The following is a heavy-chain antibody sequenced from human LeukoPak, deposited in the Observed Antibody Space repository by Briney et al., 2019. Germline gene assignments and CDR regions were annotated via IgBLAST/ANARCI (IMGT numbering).Heavy chain of an antibody. V-gene: IGHV4-34*01. J-gene: IGHJ4*02. CDR3: ARVNINNWHSCDY. CDR2: INHSGST. Sequence: SETLSLTCAVYGGSFSGYYWSWIRQPPGKGPEWIGEINHSGSTNYNPSLKSRVTISVDTSKNQFSLNLSSVTAADTAVYYCARVNINNWHSCDYWGQGTLVTVSS. D-gene: IGHD1-1*01. CDR1: GGSFSGYY.